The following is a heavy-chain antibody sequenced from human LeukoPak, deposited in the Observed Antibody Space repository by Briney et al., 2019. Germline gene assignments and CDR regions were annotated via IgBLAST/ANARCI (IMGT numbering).Heavy chain of an antibody. Sequence: GGSLRLSCLASGFTLSNYAMTWVRQAPGKGLEWVSAITGSGPTTYYAASVKGRFTISRDNTNNLVFLQMSSLRAEDTAVYYCAKAPDSVWGSYRNNYFDSWGQGTLLS. D-gene: IGHD3-16*02. V-gene: IGHV3-23*01. CDR3: AKAPDSVWGSYRNNYFDS. CDR1: GFTLSNYA. J-gene: IGHJ5*01. CDR2: ITGSGPTT.